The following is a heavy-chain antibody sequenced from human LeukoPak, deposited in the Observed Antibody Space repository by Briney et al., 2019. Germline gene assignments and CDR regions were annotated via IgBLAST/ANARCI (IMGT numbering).Heavy chain of an antibody. CDR2: IIPIRGIA. V-gene: IGHV1-69*04. D-gene: IGHD2-15*01. CDR1: GGTFSSYA. CDR3: ARDLGYCSGGSCYTGLYYGMDV. J-gene: IGHJ6*02. Sequence: SVKVSCKASGGTFSSYAISWVRQAPGQGLEWMGRIIPIRGIANYAQKFQGGVTITADKSTSTAYMELSSLRSEDTAVYYCARDLGYCSGGSCYTGLYYGMDVWGQGTTVTVSS.